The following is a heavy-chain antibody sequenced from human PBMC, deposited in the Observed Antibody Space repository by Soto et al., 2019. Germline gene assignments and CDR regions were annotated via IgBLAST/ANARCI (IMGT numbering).Heavy chain of an antibody. D-gene: IGHD1-1*01. CDR1: GFALTDNY. CDR3: ARACGRRKGGRYDYGLDV. Sequence: QVQLVESGGGLVEPGGSLRLSCTGSGFALTDNYMTWIRQAPGKGLEWVSYSSSSGAYINYADSVKGRFTISRDNAYNSRYLQMDSLGVEDTAVYFCARACGRRKGGRYDYGLDVWGQGTTVTVSS. CDR2: SSSSGAYI. V-gene: IGHV3-11*06. J-gene: IGHJ6*02.